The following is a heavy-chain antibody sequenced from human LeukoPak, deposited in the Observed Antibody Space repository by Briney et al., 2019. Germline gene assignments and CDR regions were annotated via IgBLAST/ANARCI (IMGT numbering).Heavy chain of an antibody. D-gene: IGHD1-14*01. CDR3: ARGIATGIDWFDP. CDR2: FTSRSRSI. Sequence: GGSLRLSCAASGFTFSSYSMTWVRQAPGKGLEWVSSFTSRSRSIYYADSVKGRFTISRDNAKNSLYLQMNSLRAEDTAVYYCARGIATGIDWFDPWGQGTLVTVSS. V-gene: IGHV3-21*01. CDR1: GFTFSSYS. J-gene: IGHJ5*02.